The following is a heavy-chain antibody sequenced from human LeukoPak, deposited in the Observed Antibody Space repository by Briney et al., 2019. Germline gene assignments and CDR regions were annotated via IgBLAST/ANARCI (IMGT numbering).Heavy chain of an antibody. V-gene: IGHV4-34*01. CDR2: INHSGST. J-gene: IGHJ4*02. CDR3: ARGHQWLVY. CDR1: GFTFRSTV. D-gene: IGHD6-19*01. Sequence: GSLRLSCAASGFTFRSTVMTWVRQPPGKGLEWIGEINHSGSTNYNPSLKSRVTISVDTSKNQFSLKLSSVTAADTAVYYCARGHQWLVYWGQGTLVTVSS.